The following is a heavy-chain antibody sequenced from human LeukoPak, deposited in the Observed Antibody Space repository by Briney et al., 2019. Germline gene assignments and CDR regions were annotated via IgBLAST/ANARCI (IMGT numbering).Heavy chain of an antibody. J-gene: IGHJ4*02. D-gene: IGHD6-13*01. CDR3: AKDRSSWYVPPSFDY. V-gene: IGHV3-23*01. CDR1: GFTFSSYA. Sequence: GGSLRLSCAASGFTFSSYAMSWVRQAPGKGLEWVSAISGSGGSTYYPDSVKGRFTISRDNSKNTLYLQMNSLRAEDTAVYYCAKDRSSWYVPPSFDYWGQGTLVTVSS. CDR2: ISGSGGST.